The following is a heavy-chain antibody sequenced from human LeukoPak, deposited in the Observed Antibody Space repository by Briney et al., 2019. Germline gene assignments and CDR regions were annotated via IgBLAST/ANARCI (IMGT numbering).Heavy chain of an antibody. D-gene: IGHD5-24*01. CDR2: IYHSGST. J-gene: IGHJ4*02. V-gene: IGHV4-38-2*02. CDR3: ARLYGYSFAVSRKYFDY. Sequence: SETLSLTCTVSGYSISSGYYWGWLRQPPGKGLEWIGSIYHSGSTYYNPSLKSQVTISVDTSKNQFSLKLTSVTAADTAVYYCARLYGYSFAVSRKYFDYWGQGTLVTVPS. CDR1: GYSISSGYY.